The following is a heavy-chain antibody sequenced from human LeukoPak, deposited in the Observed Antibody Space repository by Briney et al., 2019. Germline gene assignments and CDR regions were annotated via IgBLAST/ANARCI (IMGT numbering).Heavy chain of an antibody. CDR3: GRAKVGTTLKYYYYYMEV. D-gene: IGHD1-26*01. CDR2: ISSSRSTT. CDR1: GFTFSRYS. J-gene: IGHJ6*03. Sequence: TGGSLRLSCAASGFTFSRYSMTWVRQAPGKGLEWISFISSSRSTTYYADSVKGRCTISRDNGKNSMYLQMHSLRAEDTAVYYCGRAKVGTTLKYYYYYMEVWGKGTTVTV. V-gene: IGHV3-48*01.